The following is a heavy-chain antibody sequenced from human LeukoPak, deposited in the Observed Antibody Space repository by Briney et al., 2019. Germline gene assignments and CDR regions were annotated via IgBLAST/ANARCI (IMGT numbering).Heavy chain of an antibody. CDR3: ARVGWDGYNEGGDY. CDR1: GYTFISYY. Sequence: ASVKVSCKASGYTFISYYIYWVRQAPGQGLEWVGMINPSGGTTTYAQKFQGRVTMTRDTSISTAYMELSRLRSDDTAVYYCARVGWDGYNEGGDYWGQGTLVTVSS. D-gene: IGHD5-24*01. CDR2: INPSGGTT. J-gene: IGHJ4*02. V-gene: IGHV1-2*02.